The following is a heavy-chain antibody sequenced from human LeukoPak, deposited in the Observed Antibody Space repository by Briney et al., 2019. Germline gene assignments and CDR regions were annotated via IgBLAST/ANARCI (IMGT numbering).Heavy chain of an antibody. V-gene: IGHV4-59*01. Sequence: PSGTLSLTCNASGGSISSYYWSWIRQPPGKGLEWIGFIFYTGSTNYNPSLKSRVTISVDTSKNQFSLKLSSVTAADTAVYYCASDYSSGLKRGGFNYLGQGTLVTVSS. J-gene: IGHJ4*02. CDR2: IFYTGST. CDR1: GGSISSYY. CDR3: ASDYSSGLKRGGFNY. D-gene: IGHD6-19*01.